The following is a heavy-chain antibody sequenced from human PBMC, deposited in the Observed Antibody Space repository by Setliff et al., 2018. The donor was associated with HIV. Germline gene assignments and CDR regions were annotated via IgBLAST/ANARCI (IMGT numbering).Heavy chain of an antibody. CDR3: ARGLGNFVPDLIGYFDY. V-gene: IGHV1-69*13. J-gene: IGHJ4*02. CDR2: IIPILGPA. D-gene: IGHD3-3*02. CDR1: GGTFSSYA. Sequence: GASVKVSFKASGGTFSSYAISWVRQAPGQGLEWMGGIIPILGPANYAQKFQGRVTITAGEYTTTSYMELRNLRSEDTAIYYCARGLGNFVPDLIGYFDYWGQGTLVTVSS.